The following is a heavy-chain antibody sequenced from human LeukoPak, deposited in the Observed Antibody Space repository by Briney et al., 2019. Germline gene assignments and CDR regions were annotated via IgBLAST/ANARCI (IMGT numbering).Heavy chain of an antibody. V-gene: IGHV4-39*01. J-gene: IGHJ4*02. CDR2: IYYSGST. D-gene: IGHD3-9*01. CDR3: PRHRQYFDWLLNFDY. CDR1: GGSISSSSYY. Sequence: SETLSLTCTVSGGSISSSSYYWGWIRQPPGKGLEWIGSIYYSGSTYYNPSLKSRVTISVDTSKNQFSLKLSSVTAADTAVYYCPRHRQYFDWLLNFDYWGQGTLVTVSS.